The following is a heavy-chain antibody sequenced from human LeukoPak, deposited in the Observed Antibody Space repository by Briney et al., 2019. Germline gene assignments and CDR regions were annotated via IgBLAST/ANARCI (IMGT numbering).Heavy chain of an antibody. D-gene: IGHD3-10*01. CDR3: TTCDYYGSGSYVY. CDR2: IYQDGSQK. V-gene: IGHV3-7*02. Sequence: GGSLRLSCAASGFRFSSYWMSWVRQAPGKGLEWVANIYQDGSQKQYVDTVKGRFTISRDNAKNSVYLQMNSRRVEDTAVYYCTTCDYYGSGSYVYWGQGTLVTVSS. J-gene: IGHJ4*02. CDR1: GFRFSSYW.